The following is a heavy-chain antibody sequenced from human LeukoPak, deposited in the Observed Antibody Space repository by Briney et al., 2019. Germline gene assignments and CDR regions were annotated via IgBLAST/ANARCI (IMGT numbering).Heavy chain of an antibody. V-gene: IGHV4-30-4*01. CDR1: GGSLSSGDYY. Sequence: PSETLSLTCTVSGGSLSSGDYYWSWIRQPPGKGLKWIGYISYSGSTYYNPSLKSRVTISVDTSKNQFSLNLSSMTAADTAVYYCARVGSDYGDHAGRLGWFDPWGQGTLVTVSS. D-gene: IGHD4-17*01. CDR3: ARVGSDYGDHAGRLGWFDP. CDR2: ISYSGST. J-gene: IGHJ5*02.